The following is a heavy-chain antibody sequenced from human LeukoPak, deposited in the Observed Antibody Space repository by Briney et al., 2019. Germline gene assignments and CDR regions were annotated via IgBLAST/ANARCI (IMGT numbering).Heavy chain of an antibody. CDR1: GGSISSGSYY. CDR2: IYTSRST. V-gene: IGHV4-61*02. CDR3: ARYLLRYFDWLSVGAFDI. J-gene: IGHJ3*02. Sequence: SETRSLTCTVAGGSISSGSYYWSWTRQPAGKGLEWFGRIYTSRSTNYNPSLKSQVTISVDTSKNQFSLKLSYVTAADTAVYYCARYLLRYFDWLSVGAFDIWGQGTMVTVSS. D-gene: IGHD3-9*01.